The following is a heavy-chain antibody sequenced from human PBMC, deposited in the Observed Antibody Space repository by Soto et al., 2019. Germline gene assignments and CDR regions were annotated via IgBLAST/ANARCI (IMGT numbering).Heavy chain of an antibody. J-gene: IGHJ5*02. D-gene: IGHD6-25*01. CDR1: GGSISGGGYY. V-gene: IGHV4-31*03. CDR3: ARSGYSSGGFGVWFDP. Sequence: TLSLTCTVSGGSISGGGYYWSWIRQHPGKGLEWIGYIYYSGSTYYNPSLKSRVTISVDTSKNQFSLKLRSVTAADTAVYYCARSGYSSGGFGVWFDPWGQGTLVTVSS. CDR2: IYYSGST.